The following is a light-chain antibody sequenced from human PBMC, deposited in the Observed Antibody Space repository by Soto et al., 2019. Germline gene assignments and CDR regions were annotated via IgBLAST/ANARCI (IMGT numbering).Light chain of an antibody. V-gene: IGLV1-40*01. CDR1: SSNIGTGYD. CDR3: QSFDSRLSGWV. CDR2: GNT. J-gene: IGLJ3*02. Sequence: QSVLTQPPSVSGAPGQRVTISCTGSSSNIGTGYDVHWYQHLPGTAPKLVLHGNTDRPSGVPDRFSGSKSGTSASLAITGLQDEDEADYYCQSFDSRLSGWVFGGGTKLTVL.